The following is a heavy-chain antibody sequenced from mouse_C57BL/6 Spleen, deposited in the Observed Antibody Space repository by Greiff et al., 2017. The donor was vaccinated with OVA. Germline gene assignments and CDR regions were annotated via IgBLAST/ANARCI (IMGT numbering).Heavy chain of an antibody. Sequence: VQLQQSGPELVKPGASVKISCKASGYAFSSSWMNWVKQRPGKGLEWIGRIYPGDGATNYNGKFKGKATLTADKSSSTAYMQLSSLTSEDSAVYFCARDWGSSYWYFDVWGTGTTVTVSS. D-gene: IGHD1-1*01. CDR1: GYAFSSSW. CDR2: IYPGDGAT. CDR3: ARDWGSSYWYFDV. V-gene: IGHV1-82*01. J-gene: IGHJ1*03.